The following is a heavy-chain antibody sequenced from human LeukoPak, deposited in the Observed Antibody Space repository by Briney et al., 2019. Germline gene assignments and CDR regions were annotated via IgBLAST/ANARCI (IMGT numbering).Heavy chain of an antibody. CDR2: MRDDGSTK. CDR3: AKFLPTHIVVANYYFDY. Sequence: PGGSLRLSCAASGFTFSNYGMHWVRQAPGKGLEWVAYMRDDGSTKYYVDSVKGRFTISRDNSKSTLYLQMNSLRAEDTAVYYCAKFLPTHIVVANYYFDYWGQGTLVTVSS. D-gene: IGHD2-21*01. CDR1: GFTFSNYG. J-gene: IGHJ4*02. V-gene: IGHV3-30*02.